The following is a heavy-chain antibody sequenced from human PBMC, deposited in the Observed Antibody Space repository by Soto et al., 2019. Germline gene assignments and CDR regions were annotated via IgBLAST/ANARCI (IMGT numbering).Heavy chain of an antibody. Sequence: PSETLSLTCTVSGGSISNDRWSWVRQPAGKGLGWIGRIFASGRTNYNPSLQSRVTMSVDTSKNQFSLTMTSLAAADTAVYYCTRGTFETTATFHWGQGIPVTVSS. J-gene: IGHJ4*02. D-gene: IGHD4-4*01. CDR3: TRGTFETTATFH. V-gene: IGHV4-4*07. CDR2: IFASGRT. CDR1: GGSISNDR.